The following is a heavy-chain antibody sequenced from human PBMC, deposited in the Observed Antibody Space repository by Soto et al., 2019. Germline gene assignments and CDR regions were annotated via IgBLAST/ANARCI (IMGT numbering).Heavy chain of an antibody. J-gene: IGHJ4*02. CDR1: GFIFSDYG. CDR3: VPNVDY. V-gene: IGHV3-30*03. Sequence: QVEVVQSGGGVVQPGKSVRLSCKASGFIFSDYGVHWARQAPGKGLQWVAFISNNSSHEYYADSVKGRFTISRDNSQNTVYLHLKSLRPEDTAVYYCVPNVDYWGQGTRVNVSP. CDR2: ISNNSSHE.